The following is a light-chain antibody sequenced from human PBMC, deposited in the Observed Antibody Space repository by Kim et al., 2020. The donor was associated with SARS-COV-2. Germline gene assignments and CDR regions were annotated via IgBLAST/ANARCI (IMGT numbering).Light chain of an antibody. Sequence: DIQMTQSPSSLSASVGDRVTITCRSSQDISKLLAWYQQKPGKAPNLLIFRAYVLQSGVPSRFSGGGSGTDFTLTISSLQPEDVATYYCQRYNTAPWTFGQGTKVEIK. CDR1: QDISKL. CDR3: QRYNTAPWT. V-gene: IGKV1-27*01. J-gene: IGKJ1*01. CDR2: RAY.